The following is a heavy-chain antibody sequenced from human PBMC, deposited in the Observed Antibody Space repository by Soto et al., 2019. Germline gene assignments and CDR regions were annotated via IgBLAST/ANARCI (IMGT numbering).Heavy chain of an antibody. CDR1: GFTFSSYS. Sequence: EVQLVESGGSLVKPGGSLRLSCAGSGFTFSSYSMNWVRQAPGKGLEWVSSIDRTSSHRYYADSVKGRFTISRDNAKNSLYLQMNSLRAEDTAVYYCASWVGYCSGGSCQGYFQHWGQGTLVTVSS. D-gene: IGHD2-15*01. V-gene: IGHV3-21*01. CDR2: IDRTSSHR. CDR3: ASWVGYCSGGSCQGYFQH. J-gene: IGHJ1*01.